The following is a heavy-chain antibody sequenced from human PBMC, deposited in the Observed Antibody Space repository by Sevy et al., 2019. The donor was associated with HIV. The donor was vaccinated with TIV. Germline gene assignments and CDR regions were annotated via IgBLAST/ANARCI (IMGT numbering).Heavy chain of an antibody. Sequence: GGSLRLSCAASGFTFSSYAMSWVRQAPGKGLEWVSAISGSGGSTYDADSVKGRFTISRDNSKNTLYLQMSRLGAEDTAVYYCAKASTFWSGYYRNDAFDIWGQGTMVTVSS. D-gene: IGHD3-3*01. CDR2: ISGSGGST. V-gene: IGHV3-23*01. CDR3: AKASTFWSGYYRNDAFDI. J-gene: IGHJ3*02. CDR1: GFTFSSYA.